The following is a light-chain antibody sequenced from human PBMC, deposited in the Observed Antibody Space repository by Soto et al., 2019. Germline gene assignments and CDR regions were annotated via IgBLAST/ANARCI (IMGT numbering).Light chain of an antibody. Sequence: QSVLSQPRSVSGSPGQSVTISCTGTSSDVGGYNYVSWYQQYPGKAPKLIIYDVNKRPSGVPDRFSGSKSVNTASLTISGLQPEDEADYYCCSYAAKDPWVFGGGTKLTVL. CDR1: SSDVGGYNY. J-gene: IGLJ3*02. CDR3: CSYAAKDPWV. V-gene: IGLV2-11*01. CDR2: DVN.